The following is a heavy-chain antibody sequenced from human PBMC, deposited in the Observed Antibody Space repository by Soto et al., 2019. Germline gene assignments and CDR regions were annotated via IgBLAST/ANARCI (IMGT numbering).Heavy chain of an antibody. CDR2: ISSSGSTI. CDR1: GFTFSAYY. J-gene: IGHJ5*02. D-gene: IGHD6-6*01. V-gene: IGHV3-11*01. CDR3: ARGNIAALGFIWFDP. Sequence: NPGGSLRLSCAASGFTFSAYYMRWIRQAPGKGLEWVSYISSSGSTIYYADSVKGRFTISRDNAKNSLYLHMNSLRAEDTAVYYCARGNIAALGFIWFDPWGQGTRVTVSS.